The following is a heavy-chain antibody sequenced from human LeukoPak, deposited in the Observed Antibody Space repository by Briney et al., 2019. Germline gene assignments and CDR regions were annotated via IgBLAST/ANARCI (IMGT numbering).Heavy chain of an antibody. Sequence: TRRSLRLSCAASRFTFSSYGMHWVRQAPGKGLEWVALISYDGSNKYYADSVKGRFTISRDNSKNTLYLQMNSLRAEDTAVYYCAKGELGLWFDYWGQGTLVTVS. CDR2: ISYDGSNK. D-gene: IGHD5-18*01. CDR3: AKGELGLWFDY. CDR1: RFTFSSYG. V-gene: IGHV3-30*18. J-gene: IGHJ4*02.